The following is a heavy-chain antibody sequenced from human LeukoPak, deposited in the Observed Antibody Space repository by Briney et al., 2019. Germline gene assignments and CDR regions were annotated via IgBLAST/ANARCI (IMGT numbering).Heavy chain of an antibody. D-gene: IGHD6-13*01. CDR1: AYTFTGYY. J-gene: IGHJ4*02. V-gene: IGHV1-2*02. CDR2: INPNSGGT. Sequence: ASVKVSCKASAYTFTGYYSHWVRQAPGQGLEWMGWINPNSGGTNYAQKFQGRVTMTRDTSISTAYMELSSLRSDDTAVFYCARVDSSTWDSFDYWGQGTLVTVSS. CDR3: ARVDSSTWDSFDY.